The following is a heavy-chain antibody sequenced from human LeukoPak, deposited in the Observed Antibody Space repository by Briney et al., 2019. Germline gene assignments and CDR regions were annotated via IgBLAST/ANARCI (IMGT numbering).Heavy chain of an antibody. J-gene: IGHJ4*02. V-gene: IGHV3-30*03. D-gene: IGHD2-15*01. CDR2: ISYDGRNK. Sequence: PGGSLRLSCAASGFTFSSYGMHWVRQAPGKGLEWVAVISYDGRNKYYADSVKGRFTISRDNSKNTLYLQMSSLRADDTAVYYCARDRSPYCSGGICYPFDYWGQGTLVTVSS. CDR3: ARDRSPYCSGGICYPFDY. CDR1: GFTFSSYG.